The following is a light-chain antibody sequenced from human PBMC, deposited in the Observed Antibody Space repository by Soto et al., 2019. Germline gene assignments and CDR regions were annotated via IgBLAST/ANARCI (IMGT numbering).Light chain of an antibody. J-gene: IGLJ1*01. CDR2: EVS. Sequence: QSVLTQPASVSGSPGQSITISCTGTSRDVGGYNYVSWYQQHPGTAPKLMIYEVSNRPSGVSNRFSGSKSGNTASLTIFGLQAEDEADYYCCSYAGSSTLFGTGTKVTVL. V-gene: IGLV2-14*01. CDR1: SRDVGGYNY. CDR3: CSYAGSSTL.